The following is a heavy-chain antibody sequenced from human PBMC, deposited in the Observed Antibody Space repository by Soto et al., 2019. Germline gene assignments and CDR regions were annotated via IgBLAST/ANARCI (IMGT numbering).Heavy chain of an antibody. Sequence: GGSLRLSCAASGFTFSSYEMNWVRQAPGKGLEWVSYISSSGSTIYYADSVKGRFTISRDNAKNSLYLQMNSLRAEDTAVYYCARPTTVYYGMDVWGQGTTVTVSS. D-gene: IGHD4-4*01. CDR2: ISSSGSTI. CDR1: GFTFSSYE. J-gene: IGHJ6*02. CDR3: ARPTTVYYGMDV. V-gene: IGHV3-48*03.